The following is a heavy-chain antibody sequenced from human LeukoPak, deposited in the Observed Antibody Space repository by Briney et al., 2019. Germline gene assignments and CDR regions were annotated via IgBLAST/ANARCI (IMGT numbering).Heavy chain of an antibody. J-gene: IGHJ4*02. D-gene: IGHD5-18*01. CDR1: GGSISSTSYY. CDR2: ISYSGTT. CDR3: ARGNLDKAMVNVQDY. V-gene: IGHV4-39*07. Sequence: PSETLSLTCTVSGGSISSTSYYWGWIRQPPGKGLEWIGSISYSGTTYYNPSLKSRVTISVDTSKNQFSLKLNSVTAADTAVYYCARGNLDKAMVNVQDYWGQGTLVTVSS.